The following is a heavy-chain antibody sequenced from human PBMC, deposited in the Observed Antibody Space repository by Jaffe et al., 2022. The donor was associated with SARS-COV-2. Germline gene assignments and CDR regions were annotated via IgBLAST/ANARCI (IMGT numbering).Heavy chain of an antibody. J-gene: IGHJ4*02. V-gene: IGHV3-64*01. D-gene: IGHD1-26*01. CDR1: GFTFSSYA. Sequence: EVQLVESGGGLVQPGGSLRLSCAASGFTFSSYAMHWVRQAPGKGLEYVSAISSNGGSTYYANSVKGRFTISRDNSKNTLYLQMGSLRAEDMAVYYCARDKARIVGATTGFDYWGQGTLVTVSS. CDR3: ARDKARIVGATTGFDY. CDR2: ISSNGGST.